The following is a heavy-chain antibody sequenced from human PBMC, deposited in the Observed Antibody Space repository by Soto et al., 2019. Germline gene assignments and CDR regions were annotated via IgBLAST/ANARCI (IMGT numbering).Heavy chain of an antibody. J-gene: IGHJ4*02. CDR1: GFTFSSYS. CDR3: ARDSRGSSGWPVDY. V-gene: IGHV3-21*01. D-gene: IGHD6-19*01. CDR2: ISSSSSYI. Sequence: GVPLSLSCAASGFTFSSYSMNWVRQAPGKRLKWVSSISSSSSYIYYADSVKGRFTISRDNAKNSLYLQMISLRAEDTAVYYCARDSRGSSGWPVDYWGQGTLVTVSS.